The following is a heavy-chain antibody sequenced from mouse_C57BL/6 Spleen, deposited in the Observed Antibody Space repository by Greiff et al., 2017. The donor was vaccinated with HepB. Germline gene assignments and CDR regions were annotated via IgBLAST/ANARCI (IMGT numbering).Heavy chain of an antibody. J-gene: IGHJ1*03. D-gene: IGHD4-1*01. CDR2: ISGGGGNT. V-gene: IGHV5-9*01. CDR1: GFTFSSYT. Sequence: EVQGVESGGGLVKPGGSLKLSCAASGFTFSSYTMSWVRQTPEKRLEWVATISGGGGNTYYPDSVKGRFTISRDNAKNTLYLQMSSLRSEDTALYYCARRGWDGYFDVWGTGTTVTVSS. CDR3: ARRGWDGYFDV.